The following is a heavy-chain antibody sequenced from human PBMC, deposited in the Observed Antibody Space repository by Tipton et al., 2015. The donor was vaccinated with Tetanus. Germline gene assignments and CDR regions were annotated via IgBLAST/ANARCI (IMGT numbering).Heavy chain of an antibody. V-gene: IGHV4-34*09. Sequence: TLSLTCAVYGGSFSGYHWSWIRQSPGKGLEWIGEINHSGYTSYNPSLKSRVTISVDTSKNQFSLDLYSVTAADTAVYYCARDQGGGRVVRLNWFDPWGQGTLVTVSS. CDR3: ARDQGGGRVVRLNWFDP. CDR2: INHSGYT. J-gene: IGHJ5*02. D-gene: IGHD6-6*01. CDR1: GGSFSGYH.